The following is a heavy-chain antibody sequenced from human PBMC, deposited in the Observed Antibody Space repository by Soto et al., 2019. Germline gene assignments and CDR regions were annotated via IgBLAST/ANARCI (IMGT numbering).Heavy chain of an antibody. J-gene: IGHJ5*02. V-gene: IGHV4-59*11. CDR1: GDSINSHS. CDR2: VYPSAST. CDR3: ARRRLEQRTFAGFDP. D-gene: IGHD1-1*01. Sequence: SETLSLPFNVPGDSINSHSWTWSRQPPGKGLELIGFVYPSASTSYNPSLKNPVTLSVDTSKNQFSLSLKSVTAADTAVYYCARRRLEQRTFAGFDPWGPGTLVTVSS.